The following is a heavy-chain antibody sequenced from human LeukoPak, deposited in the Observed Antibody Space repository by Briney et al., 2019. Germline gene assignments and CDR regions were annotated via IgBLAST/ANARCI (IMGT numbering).Heavy chain of an antibody. J-gene: IGHJ4*02. CDR1: GFTFSSYC. Sequence: GGSLRLSCAASGFTFSSYCMNWVRQAPGKGLEWVANIKQDGSEKYYVDSVKGRFTISRDNAKNSLYLQMNSLRAEDTAVYYCAREITMLACFDYWGQGTLVTVSS. V-gene: IGHV3-7*03. CDR2: IKQDGSEK. D-gene: IGHD3-10*01. CDR3: AREITMLACFDY.